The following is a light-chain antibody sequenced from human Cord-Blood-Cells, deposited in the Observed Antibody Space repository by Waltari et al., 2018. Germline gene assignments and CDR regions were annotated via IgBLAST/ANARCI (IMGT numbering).Light chain of an antibody. CDR1: QSVLYSSNNKNY. J-gene: IGKJ1*01. CDR3: QKYYSTPT. V-gene: IGKV4-1*01. CDR2: WAS. Sequence: DIVMTQSPDSLAVSLGERATTNCKASQSVLYSSNNKNYLAWYQQKPGQPPKLLIYWASTRESGVPDRFSGSGSGTDFTLTISSLQAEDVAVYYCQKYYSTPTFGQGTKVEIK.